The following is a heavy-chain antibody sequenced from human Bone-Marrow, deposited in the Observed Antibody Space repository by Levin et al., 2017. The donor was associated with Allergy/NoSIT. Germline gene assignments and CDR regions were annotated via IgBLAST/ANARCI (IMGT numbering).Heavy chain of an antibody. CDR3: ARARDNFGYLPLDH. J-gene: IGHJ4*02. V-gene: IGHV4-59*12. CDR1: GGSMSRYY. Sequence: PSETLSLTCSVSGGSMSRYYWSWIRQSPERGLEWIGYIYSNGDASYNPALEGRVTISVDTPRNQFSLRLTSVTAADTALYFCARARDNFGYLPLDHWGQGTLVIVSS. CDR2: IYSNGDA. D-gene: IGHD5-18*01.